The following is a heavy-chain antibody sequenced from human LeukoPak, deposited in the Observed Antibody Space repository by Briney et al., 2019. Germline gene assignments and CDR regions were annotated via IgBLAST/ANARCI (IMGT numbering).Heavy chain of an antibody. CDR1: GYSISSGYY. Sequence: SETLSLTCTVSGYSISSGYYWSWIRQPAGKGLEWVGRIYTSGSTNYNPSLKSRVTMSVDTSKNQFSLKLSSVTAADTAVYYCARDRYYYDSSGKLYFDYWGQGTLVTVSS. D-gene: IGHD3-22*01. CDR3: ARDRYYYDSSGKLYFDY. CDR2: IYTSGST. J-gene: IGHJ4*02. V-gene: IGHV4-4*07.